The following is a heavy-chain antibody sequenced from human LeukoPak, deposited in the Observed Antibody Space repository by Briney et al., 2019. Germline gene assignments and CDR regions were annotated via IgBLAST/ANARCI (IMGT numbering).Heavy chain of an antibody. CDR3: ARGRREYSYYDSSGYAYYYYGMDV. J-gene: IGHJ6*02. CDR1: GYTFTGYY. Sequence: ASVKVSCKASGYTFTGYYMHWVRQAPGQGLEWMGWINPNSGGTNYAQKFQGRVTMTRDTSISTAYMELSRLRSDDTAVYYCARGRREYSYYDSSGYAYYYYGMDVWGQGTTVTVSS. V-gene: IGHV1-2*02. D-gene: IGHD3-22*01. CDR2: INPNSGGT.